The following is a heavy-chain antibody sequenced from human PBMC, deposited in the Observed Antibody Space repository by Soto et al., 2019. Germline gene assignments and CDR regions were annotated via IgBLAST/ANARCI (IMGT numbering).Heavy chain of an antibody. D-gene: IGHD3-10*01. Sequence: SETLSLTCTVSGGSISSGGYYWSWIRQHPGKGLEWIGYIYYSGSTYYNPSLKSRVTISVDTSKNQFSLKLSSVTAADTAVYYCARVSYYYGSGSYYEYYFDYWGQGNLVTVSS. CDR1: GGSISSGGYY. V-gene: IGHV4-31*03. CDR3: ARVSYYYGSGSYYEYYFDY. CDR2: IYYSGST. J-gene: IGHJ4*02.